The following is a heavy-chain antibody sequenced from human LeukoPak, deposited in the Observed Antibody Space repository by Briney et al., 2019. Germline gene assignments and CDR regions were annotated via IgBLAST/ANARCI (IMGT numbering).Heavy chain of an antibody. V-gene: IGHV4-30-4*01. CDR3: ARQGAVVVAAALYYYYGMDV. Sequence: SQTLSLTCTVSGGSISSGDYYWSWIRQPPGKGLEWIGYIYYSGSTYYNPSLKSRATISVDTSKNQFSLKLSSVTAADTAVYYCARQGAVVVAAALYYYYGMDVWGQGTTVTVSS. CDR1: GGSISSGDYY. D-gene: IGHD2-15*01. J-gene: IGHJ6*02. CDR2: IYYSGST.